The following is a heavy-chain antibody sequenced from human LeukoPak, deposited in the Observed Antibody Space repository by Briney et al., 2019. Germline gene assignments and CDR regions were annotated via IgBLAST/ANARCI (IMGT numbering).Heavy chain of an antibody. CDR2: ISGSGDRT. D-gene: IGHD5-24*01. Sequence: GGTLRLSCAASGFTFSSYGMSWVRQAPGKGLEWVSVISGSGDRTYYADSVKGRFTISRDNSKNTLYLQMNSLRAEDTAVYYCAKDDAWLQYGNWGRGTLVTVSS. V-gene: IGHV3-23*01. CDR1: GFTFSSYG. J-gene: IGHJ4*02. CDR3: AKDDAWLQYGN.